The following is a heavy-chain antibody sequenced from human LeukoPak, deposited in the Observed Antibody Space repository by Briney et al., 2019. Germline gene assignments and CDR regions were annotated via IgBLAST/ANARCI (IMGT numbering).Heavy chain of an antibody. CDR1: GYTFTSYD. CDR2: MNSNSGNT. D-gene: IGHD5-12*01. Sequence: GASVKVSCKASGYTFTSYDINWVRQATGQGLEWMGWMNSNSGNTGYAQKFQGRVTITADESTSTAYMELSSLRSEDTAVYYCARERALYSGYDHREVDHNDAFDIGGQGTMVTVSS. J-gene: IGHJ3*02. CDR3: ARERALYSGYDHREVDHNDAFDI. V-gene: IGHV1-8*01.